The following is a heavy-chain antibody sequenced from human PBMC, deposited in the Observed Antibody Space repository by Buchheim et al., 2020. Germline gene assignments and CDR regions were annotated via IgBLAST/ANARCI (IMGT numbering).Heavy chain of an antibody. CDR3: ARGFIAAAGRGIDY. V-gene: IGHV4-34*01. J-gene: IGHJ4*02. Sequence: QVQLQQWGAGLLKPSETLSLTCAVYGGSFSGYYWSWIRQPPGKGLEWIGEINHSGSTNYNPSLKSRVTISVDTSKKQVSLKLSSVTAADTAVYYCARGFIAAAGRGIDYWGQGTL. CDR1: GGSFSGYY. D-gene: IGHD6-13*01. CDR2: INHSGST.